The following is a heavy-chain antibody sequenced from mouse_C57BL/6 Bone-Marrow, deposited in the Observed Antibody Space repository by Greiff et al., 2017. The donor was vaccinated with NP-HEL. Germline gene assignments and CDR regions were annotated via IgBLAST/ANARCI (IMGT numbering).Heavy chain of an antibody. CDR2: IHPNSGST. Sequence: VQLQQSGAELVKPGASVKLSCKASGYTFTSSGMHWVKQTPGQGLEWIGMIHPNSGSTNYNEKFKRKATLTVDKSSSTAYMQLSSLTSEDSAVYYCARADLYYGDAGFADWGQGTLVTVSA. CDR1: GYTFTSSG. J-gene: IGHJ3*01. V-gene: IGHV1-64*01. D-gene: IGHD2-13*01. CDR3: ARADLYYGDAGFAD.